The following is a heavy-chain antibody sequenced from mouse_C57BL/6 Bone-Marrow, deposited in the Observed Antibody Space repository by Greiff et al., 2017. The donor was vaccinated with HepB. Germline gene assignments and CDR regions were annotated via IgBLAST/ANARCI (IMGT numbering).Heavy chain of an antibody. Sequence: VQGVESGPGLVQPSQSLSITCTVSGFSLTSYGVHWVRQSPGKGLEWLGVVWRGGSTDYNAAFLSRLSITKDNSKSQVFCKMNSLQADDTAIYYCAKGWGFAYWGQGTLVTVSA. D-gene: IGHD3-3*01. J-gene: IGHJ3*01. V-gene: IGHV2-5*01. CDR3: AKGWGFAY. CDR1: GFSLTSYG. CDR2: VWRGGST.